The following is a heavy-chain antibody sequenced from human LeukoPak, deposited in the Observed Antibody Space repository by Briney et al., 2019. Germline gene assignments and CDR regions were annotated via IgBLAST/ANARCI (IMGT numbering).Heavy chain of an antibody. CDR1: SDSISSSSHY. J-gene: IGHJ3*02. Sequence: SETLSLTCTVSSDSISSSSHYWGWIRQPPGETLEWIGSLQHDGRSYSSAALKSRLIISMDMSKSQFSLKLNSVTAAESGVYYCVAEMTDSDAFDIWGRGTLVAVS. CDR2: LQHDGRS. V-gene: IGHV4-39*01. D-gene: IGHD2-21*02. CDR3: VAEMTDSDAFDI.